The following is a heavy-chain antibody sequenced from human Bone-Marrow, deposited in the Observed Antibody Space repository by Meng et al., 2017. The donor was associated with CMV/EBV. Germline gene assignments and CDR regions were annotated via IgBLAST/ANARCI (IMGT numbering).Heavy chain of an antibody. D-gene: IGHD2-2*02. CDR1: GYTFTSYD. CDR3: ARVRNTDGMDV. Sequence: ASVKVSCKASGYTFTSYDINWVRQATGQGLEWMGWMNPNSGNTGYAQKFQGRVTITRNTSISTAYMELSSLRSEDTAVYYCARVRNTDGMDVWGQGTTATVSS. CDR2: MNPNSGNT. J-gene: IGHJ6*02. V-gene: IGHV1-8*03.